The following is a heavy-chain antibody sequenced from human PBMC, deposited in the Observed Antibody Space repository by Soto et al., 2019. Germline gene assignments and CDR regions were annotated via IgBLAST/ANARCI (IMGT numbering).Heavy chain of an antibody. Sequence: QVQLIESGGGVVQPGRSLRLSCAASGFTFSSYGMHWVRQAPGKGLEWVAIVTYDGNNQFYADPVKGRFTISRDNSKNTLYLQMNSLSAEDTAMYYCAKALGELSPESFDHRGQGILVIVSS. V-gene: IGHV3-30*18. CDR2: VTYDGNNQ. D-gene: IGHD3-16*02. CDR1: GFTFSSYG. J-gene: IGHJ4*02. CDR3: AKALGELSPESFDH.